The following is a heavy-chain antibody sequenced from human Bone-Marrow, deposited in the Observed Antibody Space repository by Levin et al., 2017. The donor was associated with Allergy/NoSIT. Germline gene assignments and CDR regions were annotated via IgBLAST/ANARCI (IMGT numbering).Heavy chain of an antibody. CDR2: ISGSGSST. Sequence: GESLKISCAASGFAFNSYALSWVRQAPGKGLEWVSAISGSGSSTYYADSVKGRFTISRDNSKTTLYLQMNSLRAEDTAVYYCAKGAGWVAGAVALIWGQGTLVTVSS. V-gene: IGHV3-23*01. J-gene: IGHJ4*02. CDR1: GFAFNSYA. D-gene: IGHD6-19*01. CDR3: AKGAGWVAGAVALI.